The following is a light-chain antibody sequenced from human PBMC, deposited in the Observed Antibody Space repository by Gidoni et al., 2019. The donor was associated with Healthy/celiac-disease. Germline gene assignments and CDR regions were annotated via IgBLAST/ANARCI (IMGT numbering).Light chain of an antibody. CDR1: QSISSY. J-gene: IGKJ4*01. CDR3: QKSYSTPLT. CDR2: AAS. V-gene: IGKV1-39*01. Sequence: DIQMTQSPSSLPASVGDRVTITCRASQSISSYLNWYQQKPGKAPKLLIDAASSLQSGVPARLSGSGSGTDFTLTISSLQPEDVATYYCQKSYSTPLTFGGXTRVEIK.